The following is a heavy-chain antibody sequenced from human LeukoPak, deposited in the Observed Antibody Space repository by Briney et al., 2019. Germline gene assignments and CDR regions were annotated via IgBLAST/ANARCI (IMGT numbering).Heavy chain of an antibody. CDR1: GGSFSAYK. D-gene: IGHD4-11*01. V-gene: IGHV4-34*01. J-gene: IGHJ6*03. Sequence: SETLSLTCAVYGGSFSAYKWNWLRQTPGKGLEWIGEIDHSGSTTYNPSLKSRVTISVDTPKNQFSLRLSSVTAADTAVYYCARVVVSNYGNYYYYMDVWGKGTTVAVSS. CDR2: IDHSGST. CDR3: ARVVVSNYGNYYYYMDV.